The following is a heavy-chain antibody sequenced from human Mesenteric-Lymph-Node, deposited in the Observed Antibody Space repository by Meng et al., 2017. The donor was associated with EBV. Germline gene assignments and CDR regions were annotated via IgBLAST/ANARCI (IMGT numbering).Heavy chain of an antibody. V-gene: IGHV1-69*01. D-gene: IGHD2-15*01. CDR3: ATDDCNGGTCYSCDY. J-gene: IGHJ4*02. Sequence: QVQLVRPGAEVKKPGSSVKVSCKASGGSFSSYPISWVRQAPGQGLEWMGGIIPMFGAARYAQKFQGRVTITADESTTTAYMELSSLSSDDTAIYYCATDDCNGGTCYSCDYWGQGTLVTVSS. CDR1: GGSFSSYP. CDR2: IIPMFGAA.